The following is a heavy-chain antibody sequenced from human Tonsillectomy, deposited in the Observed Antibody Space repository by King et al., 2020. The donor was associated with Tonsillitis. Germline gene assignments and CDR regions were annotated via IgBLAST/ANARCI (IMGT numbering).Heavy chain of an antibody. Sequence: VQLVESGGGLVQPGGSLRLSCAASGFTFNTYWMTCVRQAPWKGLECVASIKQDGSAKFYVDSVRGRFTISRDNADNSVHLQMNSLRAEDTALYYCAILGVTTDFDYWGQGTLVTVSS. CDR1: GFTFNTYW. J-gene: IGHJ4*02. CDR2: IKQDGSAK. D-gene: IGHD4-17*01. V-gene: IGHV3-7*01. CDR3: AILGVTTDFDY.